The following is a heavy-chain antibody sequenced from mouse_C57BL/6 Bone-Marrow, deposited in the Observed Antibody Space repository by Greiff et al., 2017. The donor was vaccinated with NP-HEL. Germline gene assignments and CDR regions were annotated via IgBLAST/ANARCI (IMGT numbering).Heavy chain of an antibody. V-gene: IGHV1-55*01. CDR2: IYPGSGST. J-gene: IGHJ1*03. Sequence: VQLQQSGPELVKPGASVKMSCKASGYTFTSYWITWVKQRPGQGLEWIGDIYPGSGSTNYNEKLKSKATLTVDTSSSTAYMQLSSLTSEDSAVYYCARRVTMAHWYFDVWGTGTTVTVSS. CDR3: ARRVTMAHWYFDV. CDR1: GYTFTSYW. D-gene: IGHD2-13*01.